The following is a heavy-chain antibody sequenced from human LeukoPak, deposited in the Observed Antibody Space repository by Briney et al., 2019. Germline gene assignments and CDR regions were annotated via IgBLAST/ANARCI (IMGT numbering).Heavy chain of an antibody. J-gene: IGHJ4*02. CDR3: AKRTTVRSFDY. Sequence: GGSLRLSCAASGFTFSSYGMSWVRQAPGKGLEWVSAISGSGGSTYYADSVKGRFTISRDNSKNTLYLQMDSLRAEDTAVYYCAKRTTVRSFDYWGQGTLVTVSS. V-gene: IGHV3-23*01. D-gene: IGHD4-17*01. CDR2: ISGSGGST. CDR1: GFTFSSYG.